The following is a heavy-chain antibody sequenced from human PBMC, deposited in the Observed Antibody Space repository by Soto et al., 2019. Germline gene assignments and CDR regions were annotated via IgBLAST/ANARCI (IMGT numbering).Heavy chain of an antibody. CDR1: GYSFAGYW. V-gene: IGHV5-10-1*01. CDR3: ARHISNFRYYYYAMDV. CDR2: IDPSDSQT. Sequence: HGESLKISLKGSGYSFAGYWITWVRQTPGKGLEWMGRIDPSDSQTYYSPSFRGHVTISATKSITTVFLQWSSLRASDTAMYYCARHISNFRYYYYAMDVGGQGTTVTVSS. J-gene: IGHJ6*02. D-gene: IGHD4-4*01.